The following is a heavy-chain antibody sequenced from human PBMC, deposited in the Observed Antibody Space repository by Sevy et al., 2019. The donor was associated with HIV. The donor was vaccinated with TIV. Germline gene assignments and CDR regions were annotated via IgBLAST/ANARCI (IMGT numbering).Heavy chain of an antibody. CDR1: GFTFSNYG. CDR2: IRYDGSNK. V-gene: IGHV3-33*01. J-gene: IGHJ6*02. CDR3: ARGALRYCSSSSCYEGDYYYYGMDV. Sequence: GGSLRLSCTASGFTFSNYGIHWVRQAPGKGLEWVAVIRYDGSNKYYQDSVKGRFTISKDNSKNKLYLQVNSLRVEDTAVYYCARGALRYCSSSSCYEGDYYYYGMDVWGQGTTVTVSS. D-gene: IGHD2-2*01.